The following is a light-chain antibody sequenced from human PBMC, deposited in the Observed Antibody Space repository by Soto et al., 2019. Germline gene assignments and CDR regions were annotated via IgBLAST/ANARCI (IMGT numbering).Light chain of an antibody. CDR1: QSVSSN. CDR3: QQYNNWPYT. J-gene: IGKJ2*01. CDR2: AAS. V-gene: IGKV3-15*01. Sequence: EIVMTQSPATLSVPPGERATLSCRASQSVSSNLAWYQQKPGQGPRLLIYAASTRATGIPARFSGSGSGTEFTLTISSLQSEDFAVYHCQQYNNWPYTFGQGTKLEMK.